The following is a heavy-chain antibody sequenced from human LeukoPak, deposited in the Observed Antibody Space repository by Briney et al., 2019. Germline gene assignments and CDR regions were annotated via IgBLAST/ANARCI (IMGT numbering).Heavy chain of an antibody. V-gene: IGHV3-30*04. CDR2: ISYDGINK. CDR3: ASAGSGWYYYYMDV. J-gene: IGHJ6*03. Sequence: PGGSLRLSCAASGFTFSSYAMHWVRQAPGKGLDWVAVISYDGINKYYADSVKGRFTISRDNSKNTLYLQMNSLRAEDTAVYYCASAGSGWYYYYMDVWGKGTTVTVSS. CDR1: GFTFSSYA. D-gene: IGHD3-10*01.